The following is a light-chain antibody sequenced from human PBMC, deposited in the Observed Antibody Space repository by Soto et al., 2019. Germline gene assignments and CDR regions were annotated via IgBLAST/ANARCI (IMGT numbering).Light chain of an antibody. Sequence: QSVLTQSPSASASLGASVKLTCTLSSGHSSYAIAWHQQQPEKGPRYLMKLNSDGSHSKGDGIPDRFSGSSSGAERYLTISSLQSEDEADYYCQPWGTGIPVVFGGGTKLTVL. CDR1: SGHSSYA. CDR3: QPWGTGIPVV. CDR2: LNSDGSH. J-gene: IGLJ2*01. V-gene: IGLV4-69*01.